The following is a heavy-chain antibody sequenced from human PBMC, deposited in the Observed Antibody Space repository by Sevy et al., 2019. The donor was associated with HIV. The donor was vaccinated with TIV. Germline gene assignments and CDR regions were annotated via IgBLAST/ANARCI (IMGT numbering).Heavy chain of an antibody. D-gene: IGHD3-10*01. CDR1: GFTFDDYA. CDR3: AKATRRGAFDI. V-gene: IGHV3-9*01. CDR2: VSWNSGSI. J-gene: IGHJ3*02. Sequence: GGSLRLSCAASGFTFDDYAMHWVRQAPGKGLEWVSGVSWNSGSIGYADSVKGRFTISRDNAKNSLYLQMNSLRAEDTALYYCAKATRRGAFDIWGQGTMVTVSS.